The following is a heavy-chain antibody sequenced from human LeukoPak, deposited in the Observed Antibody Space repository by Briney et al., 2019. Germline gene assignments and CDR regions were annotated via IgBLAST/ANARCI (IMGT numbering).Heavy chain of an antibody. D-gene: IGHD4-23*01. Sequence: PGGSLRLSCAASGFTLSDYFMIWVRQAPGKGLQWVAYISKTGATIQYEDSVKGRITISRDNAQNALYLQMNSLRVDDTGMFFCAREDYGGTNFDQWGQGTLVTVSS. V-gene: IGHV3-11*04. CDR1: GFTLSDYF. CDR3: AREDYGGTNFDQ. CDR2: ISKTGATI. J-gene: IGHJ4*02.